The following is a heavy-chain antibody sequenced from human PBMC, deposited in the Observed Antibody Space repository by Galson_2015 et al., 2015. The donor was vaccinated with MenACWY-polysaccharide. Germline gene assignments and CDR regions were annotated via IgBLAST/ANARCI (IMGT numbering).Heavy chain of an antibody. J-gene: IGHJ6*02. Sequence: PVQPLEWVSYISGNGRTIYYVDSVKGRFTISRDNARNSLYLQMNSLRAEDTAVYYCARDPEGVRGADYGLDVWGQGTTVTV. CDR3: ARDPEGVRGADYGLDV. V-gene: IGHV3-48*03. D-gene: IGHD3-10*01. CDR2: ISGNGRTI.